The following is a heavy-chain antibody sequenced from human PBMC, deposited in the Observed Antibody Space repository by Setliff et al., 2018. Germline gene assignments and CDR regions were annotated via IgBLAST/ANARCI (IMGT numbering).Heavy chain of an antibody. CDR1: GASISTNSYY. CDR3: ARLWISYESNTYFYPKYFDF. Sequence: PSETLSLSCTVSGASISTNSYYWGWIRQPPGKGLEWIGEINHSGSTNYNPSLKSRVAISVDTSENQFSLRLNSVTAADTAVYYCARLWISYESNTYFYPKYFDFWGQGTLVTVSS. V-gene: IGHV4-39*07. D-gene: IGHD3-22*01. CDR2: INHSGST. J-gene: IGHJ4*02.